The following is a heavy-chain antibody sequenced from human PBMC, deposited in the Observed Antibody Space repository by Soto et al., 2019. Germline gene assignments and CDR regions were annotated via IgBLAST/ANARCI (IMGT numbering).Heavy chain of an antibody. J-gene: IGHJ6*02. CDR2: ISSSSSTI. V-gene: IGHV3-48*02. D-gene: IGHD2-15*01. Sequence: GGSLRLSCAASGFTFSSYSMNWVRQAPGKGLEWVSYISSSSSTIYYADSVKGRFTISRDNAKNSLYLQMNSLRDEDTAVYYCARPGYCSGGSCYGLYGMDVWGQGTTVTVSS. CDR1: GFTFSSYS. CDR3: ARPGYCSGGSCYGLYGMDV.